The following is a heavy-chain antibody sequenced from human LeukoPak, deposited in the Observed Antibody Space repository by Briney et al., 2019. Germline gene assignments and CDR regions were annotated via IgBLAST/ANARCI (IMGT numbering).Heavy chain of an antibody. J-gene: IGHJ5*02. Sequence: PGGSLRLSCAASGFTFSSYAMSWVRQAPGKGLEWVSGIGASGGSTYYADSVKGRFTISRDNSKNTLYLQMNSLRAEDTAVYYCARSGRFGDEGDPWGQGTLVTVSS. D-gene: IGHD3-10*01. CDR1: GFTFSSYA. CDR2: IGASGGST. CDR3: ARSGRFGDEGDP. V-gene: IGHV3-23*01.